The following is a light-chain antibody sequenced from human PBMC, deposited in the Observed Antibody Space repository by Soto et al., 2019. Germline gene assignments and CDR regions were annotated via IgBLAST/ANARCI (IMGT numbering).Light chain of an antibody. V-gene: IGKV3-15*01. Sequence: EIVMTQSPATLSVSPGERATLSCRASQSVSSNLAWYQQKPGQAPRLLIYGASTRATGIPARFSGSGSGTEFPLTISSLQSEDFAVYYGQQYNNWLPNTFGQGKRLEIK. CDR2: GAS. CDR1: QSVSSN. CDR3: QQYNNWLPNT. J-gene: IGKJ5*01.